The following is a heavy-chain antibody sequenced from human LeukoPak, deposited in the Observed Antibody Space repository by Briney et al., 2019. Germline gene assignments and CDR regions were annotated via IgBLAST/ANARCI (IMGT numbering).Heavy chain of an antibody. D-gene: IGHD6-13*01. CDR1: GYTFSSSW. V-gene: IGHV3-7*01. CDR3: AGQVGAAGRFDMDV. Sequence: PGGSLRLSCAASGYTFSSSWMNWVRQAPGKGLEWVANIKQDGSEKYYVDSVKGRFTISRDNAQNSLYLQMNSLRAEDTAVYYCAGQVGAAGRFDMDVWGQGTTVTVSS. J-gene: IGHJ6*02. CDR2: IKQDGSEK.